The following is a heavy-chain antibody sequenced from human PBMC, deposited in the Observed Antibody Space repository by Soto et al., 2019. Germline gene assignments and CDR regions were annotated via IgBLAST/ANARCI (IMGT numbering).Heavy chain of an antibody. CDR3: ARDNGKKQWLVDY. V-gene: IGHV3-33*01. J-gene: IGHJ4*02. CDR2: IWYDGSNK. Sequence: QVQLVESGGGVVQPGRSLRLSCAASGFTFSSYGMHWVRQAPGKGLEWVAVIWYDGSNKYYADSVKGRFTISRDNSKNTLYLQMNSLRAEDTAVYYCARDNGKKQWLVDYWGQGTLVTVSS. D-gene: IGHD6-19*01. CDR1: GFTFSSYG.